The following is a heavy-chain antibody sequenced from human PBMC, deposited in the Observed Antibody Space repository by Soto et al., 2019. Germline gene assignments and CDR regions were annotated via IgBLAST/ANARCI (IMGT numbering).Heavy chain of an antibody. Sequence: GASVKVSCKASGGTFSSYAISWVRQAPGQGLEWMGGIIPIFGTANYAQKFQGRVTITADESTSTAYMELSSLRSEDTAVYYCAIPLGYCSGGSCFSGMDVWGQGTTVTVPS. CDR1: GGTFSSYA. J-gene: IGHJ6*02. CDR3: AIPLGYCSGGSCFSGMDV. V-gene: IGHV1-69*13. D-gene: IGHD2-15*01. CDR2: IIPIFGTA.